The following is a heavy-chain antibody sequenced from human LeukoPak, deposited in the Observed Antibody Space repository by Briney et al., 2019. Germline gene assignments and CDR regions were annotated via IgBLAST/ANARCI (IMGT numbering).Heavy chain of an antibody. J-gene: IGHJ5*02. Sequence: GASVKVSCKASGYTFTSYDINWVRQATGQGLEWMGWMNPNSGNTGYAQKFQGRVTMTTDTSTSTAYMELRSLRSDDTAVYYCARALMTLSDWFDPWGQGTLVTVSS. CDR1: GYTFTSYD. CDR3: ARALMTLSDWFDP. CDR2: MNPNSGNT. V-gene: IGHV1-8*01. D-gene: IGHD2-8*01.